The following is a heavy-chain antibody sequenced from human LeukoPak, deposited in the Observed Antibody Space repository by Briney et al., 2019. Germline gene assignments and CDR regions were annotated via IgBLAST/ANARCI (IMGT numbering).Heavy chain of an antibody. CDR3: ARQEDYYGSGSYYSVFDY. J-gene: IGHJ4*02. D-gene: IGHD3-10*01. V-gene: IGHV1-18*01. Sequence: GASVKVSCKASGYTFTSNAISWVRQAPGQGLEWMGWISAYNGNTNYAQKLQGRVTMTTDTSTRTAYMQLRSLRSEDTAVYYCARQEDYYGSGSYYSVFDYWGQGTLVTISS. CDR1: GYTFTSNA. CDR2: ISAYNGNT.